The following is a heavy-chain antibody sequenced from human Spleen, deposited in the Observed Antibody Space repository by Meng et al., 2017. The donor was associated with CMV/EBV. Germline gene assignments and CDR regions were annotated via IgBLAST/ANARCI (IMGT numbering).Heavy chain of an antibody. Sequence: QGQLVQSGAEGKKPGSSVKVSCKASGGTFSSYAISWVRQAPGQGLEWMGGFDPEDGETIYAQKFQGRVTMTEDTSTDTAYMELSSLRSEDTAVYYCATGEPWPFDYWGQGTLVTVSS. V-gene: IGHV1-24*01. J-gene: IGHJ4*02. CDR2: FDPEDGET. D-gene: IGHD1-14*01. CDR1: GGTFSSYA. CDR3: ATGEPWPFDY.